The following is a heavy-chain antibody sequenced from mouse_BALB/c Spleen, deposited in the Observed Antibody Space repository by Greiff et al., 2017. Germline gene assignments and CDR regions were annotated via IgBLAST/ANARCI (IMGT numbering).Heavy chain of an antibody. Sequence: VQLQQSGAELAKPGASVKLSCTASGFNIKDTYMHWVKQRPEQGLEWIGRIDPANGNTKYDPKFQGKATITADTSSNTAYMQLSSLTSEATAVYYCGRRTALRYAMDYWGQGTSVTVSS. CDR1: GFNIKDTY. CDR2: IDPANGNT. J-gene: IGHJ4*01. CDR3: GRRTALRYAMDY. D-gene: IGHD6-1*01. V-gene: IGHV14-3*02.